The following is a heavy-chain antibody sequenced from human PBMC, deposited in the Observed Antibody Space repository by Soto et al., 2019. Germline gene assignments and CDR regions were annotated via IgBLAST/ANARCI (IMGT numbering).Heavy chain of an antibody. J-gene: IGHJ4*02. CDR1: GGSISSGGYY. Sequence: TLSLTCTVSGGSISSGGYYWSWIRQHPGKGLEWIGYIYYSGSTYYNPSLKSRVTISVDTSKNQFSLKLSSVTAADTAVYYCARAHDFWDGRQDPIDSWGQGTLVIASS. CDR3: ARAHDFWDGRQDPIDS. CDR2: IYYSGST. D-gene: IGHD3-3*01. V-gene: IGHV4-31*03.